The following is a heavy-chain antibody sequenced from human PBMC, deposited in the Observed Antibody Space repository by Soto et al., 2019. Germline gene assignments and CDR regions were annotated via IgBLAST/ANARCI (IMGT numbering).Heavy chain of an antibody. Sequence: EVQLVESGGGLVQPGGSLRLSCAASGFTFSVYTMHWVRQAPGKGLVWVSRIDSDGSTTSYADSVKGRFTVSRDNANSALSLQMNSLGAEETGVYYCARPGYSNYGPGVDVWGEGTRVTVSS. D-gene: IGHD4-4*01. CDR3: ARPGYSNYGPGVDV. V-gene: IGHV3-74*01. CDR2: IDSDGSTT. J-gene: IGHJ6*04. CDR1: GFTFSVYT.